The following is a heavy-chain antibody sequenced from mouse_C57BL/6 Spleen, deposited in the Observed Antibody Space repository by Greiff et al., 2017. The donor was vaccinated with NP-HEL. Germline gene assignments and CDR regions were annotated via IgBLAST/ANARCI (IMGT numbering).Heavy chain of an antibody. CDR2: IHPNSGST. Sequence: QVQLQQPGAELVKPGASVKLSCKASGYTFTSYWMHWVKQRPGQGLEWIGMIHPNSGSTNYNEKFKSKATLTVDESSSTAYMQLSSLTSEDSAVYYCARSYDYEFAYWGQGTLVTVSA. J-gene: IGHJ3*01. D-gene: IGHD2-4*01. CDR3: ARSYDYEFAY. V-gene: IGHV1-64*01. CDR1: GYTFTSYW.